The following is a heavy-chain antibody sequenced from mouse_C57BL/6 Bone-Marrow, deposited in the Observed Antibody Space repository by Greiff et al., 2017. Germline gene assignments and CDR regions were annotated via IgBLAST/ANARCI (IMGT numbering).Heavy chain of an antibody. CDR2: ISDGGSYT. J-gene: IGHJ3*01. CDR3: ARDEGVRPWFAY. V-gene: IGHV5-4*01. Sequence: EVKLVESGGGLVKPGGSLKLSCAASGFTFSSYAMSWVRQTPEKRLEWVATISDGGSYTYYPDNVKGRFTISRDNAKNNLYLQMSHLKSEDTAMYYCARDEGVRPWFAYWGQGTLVTVSA. D-gene: IGHD2-14*01. CDR1: GFTFSSYA.